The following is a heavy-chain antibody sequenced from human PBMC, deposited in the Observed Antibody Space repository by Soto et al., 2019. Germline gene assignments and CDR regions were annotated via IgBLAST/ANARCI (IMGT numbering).Heavy chain of an antibody. V-gene: IGHV1-18*01. J-gene: IGHJ4*02. CDR1: GYTFTSYG. Sequence: QVHLVQSGAEVRKPGASVKVSCKGSGYTFTSYGIAWVRQAPGQGLEWMGWISAHNDNTNYAQKVQGRVTVTRDTSTSTAYMELRTLRSDDKAVYSCARGRYGDYWGQGALVTVSS. CDR2: ISAHNDNT. CDR3: ARGRYGDY. D-gene: IGHD1-1*01.